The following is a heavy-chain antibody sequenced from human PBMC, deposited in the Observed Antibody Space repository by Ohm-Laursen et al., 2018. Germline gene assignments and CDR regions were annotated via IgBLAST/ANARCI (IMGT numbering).Heavy chain of an antibody. Sequence: GSLRLSCTASGFTFSSYAMHWVRQAPGKGLEYVSVISSSGGATYYANSVKGRFTISRDNSKNTLYLQMGRLKAGDMAVYYCSREARGSYYDDYWGQGTLVTVSS. CDR2: ISSSGGAT. J-gene: IGHJ4*02. D-gene: IGHD1-26*01. V-gene: IGHV3-64*01. CDR3: SREARGSYYDDY. CDR1: GFTFSSYA.